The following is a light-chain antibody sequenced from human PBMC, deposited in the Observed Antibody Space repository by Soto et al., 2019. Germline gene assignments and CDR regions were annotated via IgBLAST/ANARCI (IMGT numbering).Light chain of an antibody. CDR1: QGLLSRQGNTY. J-gene: IGKJ5*01. CDR3: MQGTHWPTT. Sequence: DVVMTQSPLSLPVTLGQPASISGRSSQGLLSRQGNTYYIWLQQRPGQYPRRLIYKVSNRDSGVPERFSGSGSGTNVALKISRVEAEDVGVYYCMQGTHWPTTFGQGTRLEIK. CDR2: KVS. V-gene: IGKV2-30*01.